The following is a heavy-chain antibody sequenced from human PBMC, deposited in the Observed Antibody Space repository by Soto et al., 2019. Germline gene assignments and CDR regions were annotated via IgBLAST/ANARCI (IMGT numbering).Heavy chain of an antibody. CDR2: ISWNSGRI. CDR1: GFTFSSYA. J-gene: IGHJ6*02. D-gene: IGHD3-16*01. Sequence: TGGSLRLSCAASGFTFSSYAMSWVRQAPGKGLEWVSGISWNSGRIGYADSVKGRFTISRDNAKNSLYLQMNSLRPEDTALYYCTKARLWGGDGYNSYYYNAMDVWGQGTTVTVSS. CDR3: TKARLWGGDGYNSYYYNAMDV. V-gene: IGHV3-9*01.